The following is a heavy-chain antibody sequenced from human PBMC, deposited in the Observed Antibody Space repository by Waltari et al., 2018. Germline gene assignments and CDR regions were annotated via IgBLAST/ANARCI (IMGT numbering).Heavy chain of an antibody. CDR1: GGTLSTFN. V-gene: IGHV3-21*02. J-gene: IGHJ1*01. Sequence: DVQLVESVGVLVKSGGSLRLSCASSGGTLSTFNMNWVRQPPGKGLEWVSTISRSGNYIYYADSVKGRFTISRDNAKNSLFLHMNSLRGDDTAVYFCAGDGSSSAFHSWGQGTLVTVSS. CDR2: ISRSGNYI. D-gene: IGHD6-19*01. CDR3: AGDGSSSAFHS.